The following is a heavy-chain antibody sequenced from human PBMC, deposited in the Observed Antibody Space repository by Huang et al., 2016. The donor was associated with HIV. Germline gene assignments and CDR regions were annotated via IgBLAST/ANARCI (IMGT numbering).Heavy chain of an antibody. Sequence: EVELVESGGGLVKPGGSLRLSCAASGFAFSSSGMNWVRQAPGKGVEWGALIGSDSSYIYYADSVKGRVTISRDNAKSSIYLQLDSLRAEDTAVYYCAYQQWLVGGLNHWGQGTLVVVSS. D-gene: IGHD6-19*01. J-gene: IGHJ5*02. CDR1: GFAFSSSG. CDR2: IGSDSSYI. CDR3: AYQQWLVGGLNH. V-gene: IGHV3-21*02.